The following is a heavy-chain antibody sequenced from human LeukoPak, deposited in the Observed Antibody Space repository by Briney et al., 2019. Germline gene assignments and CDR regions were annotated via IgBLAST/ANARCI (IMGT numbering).Heavy chain of an antibody. V-gene: IGHV1-69*04. D-gene: IGHD3-10*01. J-gene: IGHJ5*02. CDR1: GGTFSSYA. Sequence: GASVKVSCKASGGTFSSYAIIWVRQAPGQGLEWMGRIIPILGIANYAQKFQGRVTITADKSTSTAYMELSSLRSEDTAVYYCARDPPYYYGSGVNWFDPWGQGTLVTVSS. CDR2: IIPILGIA. CDR3: ARDPPYYYGSGVNWFDP.